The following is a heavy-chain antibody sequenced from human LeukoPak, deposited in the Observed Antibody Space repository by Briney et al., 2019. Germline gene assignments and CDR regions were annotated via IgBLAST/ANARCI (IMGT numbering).Heavy chain of an antibody. CDR2: INHSGST. D-gene: IGHD2-2*01. V-gene: IGHV4-34*01. CDR1: GGSFSGYY. J-gene: IGHJ6*03. Sequence: SETLSLTCAVYGGSFSGYYWSWIRQPPGKGLEWIGEINHSGSTNYNPSLKSRVTISVDTSKNQFSLKLSSVTAADTAVYYCARGACSSTSCYALYYYYYYYMDVWGKGTTVTVFS. CDR3: ARGACSSTSCYALYYYYYYYMDV.